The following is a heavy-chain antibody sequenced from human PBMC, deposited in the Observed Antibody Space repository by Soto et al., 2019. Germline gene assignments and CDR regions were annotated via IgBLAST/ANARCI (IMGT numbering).Heavy chain of an antibody. Sequence: PGGSLRLSCAASGFTFSSYSMNWVRQAPGKGLEWVSSISSSSSYIYYADSVKGRFTISRDNAKNSLYLQMNSLRAEDTAVYYCARDYYGDYVSHGMDVWGQGTTVTVSS. CDR2: ISSSSSYI. V-gene: IGHV3-21*01. CDR3: ARDYYGDYVSHGMDV. D-gene: IGHD4-17*01. J-gene: IGHJ6*02. CDR1: GFTFSSYS.